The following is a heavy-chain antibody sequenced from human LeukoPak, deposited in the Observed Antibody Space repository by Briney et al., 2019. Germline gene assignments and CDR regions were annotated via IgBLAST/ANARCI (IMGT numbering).Heavy chain of an antibody. CDR3: AALYDSGGYYDY. Sequence: PGGSLRLSCAASGFTFSSYGMSWVRQAPGKGLEWVSVIYSGGSTSYTDSVKGRFTISRDNSKNTLYLQMNSLRAEDTAVYYCAALYDSGGYYDYWGQGTLVTVSS. CDR2: IYSGGST. D-gene: IGHD3-22*01. V-gene: IGHV3-53*01. J-gene: IGHJ4*02. CDR1: GFTFSSYG.